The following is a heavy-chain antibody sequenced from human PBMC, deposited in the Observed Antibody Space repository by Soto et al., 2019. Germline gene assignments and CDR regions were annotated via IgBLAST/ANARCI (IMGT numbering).Heavy chain of an antibody. D-gene: IGHD3-10*01. Sequence: QITLKESGPTLVKPTQTLTLTCTFSGFSLSTSGVGVGWIRQPPGKALEWLALISWDDDKRYSPSLKSRLTITTDTSKNHVVLTMTNMDPVDTATYYCAHPRVGSGFGKWYYIDYWGQGTLVTVSS. CDR3: AHPRVGSGFGKWYYIDY. J-gene: IGHJ4*02. CDR1: GFSLSTSGVG. CDR2: ISWDDDK. V-gene: IGHV2-5*02.